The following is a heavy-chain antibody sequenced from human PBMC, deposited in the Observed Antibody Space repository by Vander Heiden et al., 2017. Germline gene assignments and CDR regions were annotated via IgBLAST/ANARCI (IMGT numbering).Heavy chain of an antibody. J-gene: IGHJ6*02. Sequence: QVQLVQSGAEVKKPGSSVKVSCKASGGTFSSYAISWVRQAPGQGLEWMGGIIPIFGTANYAQKFQGRVTITADESTSTAYMELSSLRSEDTAVYYCARGTSRAAAGPAYYYYYGMDVWGQGTTVTVSS. CDR3: ARGTSRAAAGPAYYYYYGMDV. D-gene: IGHD6-13*01. CDR1: GGTFSSYA. V-gene: IGHV1-69*01. CDR2: IIPIFGTA.